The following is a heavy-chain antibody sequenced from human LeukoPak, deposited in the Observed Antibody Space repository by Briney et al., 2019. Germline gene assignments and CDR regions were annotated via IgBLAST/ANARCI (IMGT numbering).Heavy chain of an antibody. J-gene: IGHJ4*02. Sequence: QPGGSLRLSCAASAFTFSTYWMSWVRQAPGKGLEWVANINYDGGQTYYVDSVRGRFTISRDNAKNSLYLQMISLRVEDTAVYYCARSRGIGTTDYWGQGTLVSVSS. CDR2: INYDGGQT. V-gene: IGHV3-7*03. CDR3: ARSRGIGTTDY. CDR1: AFTFSTYW. D-gene: IGHD1-1*01.